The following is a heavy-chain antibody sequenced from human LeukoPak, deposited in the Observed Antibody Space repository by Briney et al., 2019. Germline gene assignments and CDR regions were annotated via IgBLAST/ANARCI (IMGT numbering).Heavy chain of an antibody. CDR3: ASPVGATTVRAFDI. V-gene: IGHV3-72*01. CDR2: ARNEANIYTT. CDR1: GFIFSDHY. D-gene: IGHD1-26*01. J-gene: IGHJ3*02. Sequence: GGSLRLSCAASGFIFSDHYMDWVRQAPGKGLEWVGRARNEANIYTTKYAASVKGRFTISRDDSKNSLYLQMNSLKTEDTAVYYCASPVGATTVRAFDIWGQGTMVTVSS.